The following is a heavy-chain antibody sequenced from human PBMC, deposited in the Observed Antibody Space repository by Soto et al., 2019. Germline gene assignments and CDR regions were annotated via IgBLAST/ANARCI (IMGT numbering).Heavy chain of an antibody. CDR2: ISSSSSYT. D-gene: IGHD3-10*01. J-gene: IGHJ5*02. Sequence: QMQLVESGGGLVKHGGSLRLSCAASGFTFSDYYMSWIRQAPGKGLEWVSYISSSSSYTNYADSVKGRFTISRDNAKNSLYLQMNSLRAEDTAVYYCARGGETTMVRGVITSWFDPWGQGTLVTVSS. CDR1: GFTFSDYY. CDR3: ARGGETTMVRGVITSWFDP. V-gene: IGHV3-11*05.